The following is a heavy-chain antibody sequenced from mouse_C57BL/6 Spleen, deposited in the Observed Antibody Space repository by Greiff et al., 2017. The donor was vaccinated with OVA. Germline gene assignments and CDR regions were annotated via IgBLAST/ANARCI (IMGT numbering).Heavy chain of an antibody. Sequence: VQLQQSGPGLVKPSQSLSLTCSVTGYSITSGYYWNWIRQFPGNKLEWMGYISYDGSNNYNPSLKNRISITRDTSKNQFFLKLNSVTTEDTATYYCARKGLLSFAYWGQGTLVTVSA. V-gene: IGHV3-6*01. CDR1: GYSITSGYY. CDR2: ISYDGSN. D-gene: IGHD2-3*01. J-gene: IGHJ3*01. CDR3: ARKGLLSFAY.